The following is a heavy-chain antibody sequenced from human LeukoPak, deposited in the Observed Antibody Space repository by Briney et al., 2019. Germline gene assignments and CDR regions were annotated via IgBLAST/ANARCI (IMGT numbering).Heavy chain of an antibody. J-gene: IGHJ4*02. CDR1: GGSMSSYY. V-gene: IGHV4-59*12. D-gene: IGHD3-22*01. CDR2: IYYSGST. Sequence: SETLSLTCTVSGGSMSSYYWSWIRQPPGKGLEWIGYIYYSGSTNYNPSLKSRVTISVDTSKNQFSLKLSSVTAADTAVYYCARKSRYHYYDSSGYYNYWGQGTLVTVSS. CDR3: ARKSRYHYYDSSGYYNY.